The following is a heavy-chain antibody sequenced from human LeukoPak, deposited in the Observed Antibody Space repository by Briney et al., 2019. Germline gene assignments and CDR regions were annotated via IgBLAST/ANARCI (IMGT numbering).Heavy chain of an antibody. V-gene: IGHV3-53*01. CDR2: IYSGGST. D-gene: IGHD5-12*01. CDR3: ARPIIGYSGYDSKDDAFDI. Sequence: PGGSLRLSCAASGFTVSSNYMSWVRQAPGKGLEWVSVIYSGGSTYYADSVKGRFTISRDNSKNTLYLQMNSLRAEDTAVYYCARPIIGYSGYDSKDDAFDIWGQGTMVTVSS. CDR1: GFTVSSNY. J-gene: IGHJ3*02.